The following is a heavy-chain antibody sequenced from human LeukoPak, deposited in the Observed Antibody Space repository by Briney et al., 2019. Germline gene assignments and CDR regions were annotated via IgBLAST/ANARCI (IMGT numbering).Heavy chain of an antibody. CDR2: IKCDGSEK. Sequence: GGSLRLSCAVSGVTFSRSWMHWVCQAPEKGLEWVADIKCDGSEKYYVDSMKGRLTIPRDNAENSLYLQVNSLRAEDMTVFYSVRVRLGGILIFGVVIKLCDQWGQGTLVTVSS. V-gene: IGHV3-52*01. CDR1: GVTFSRSW. CDR3: VRVRLGGILIFGVVIKLCDQ. J-gene: IGHJ4*02. D-gene: IGHD3-3*01.